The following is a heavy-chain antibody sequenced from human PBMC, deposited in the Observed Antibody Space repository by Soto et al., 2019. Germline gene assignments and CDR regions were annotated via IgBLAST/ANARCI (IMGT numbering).Heavy chain of an antibody. CDR2: TRNKANSYTT. J-gene: IGHJ2*01. CDR1: GFTFSDHY. Sequence: EVQLVESGGGLVQPGGSLRLSCAASGFTFSDHYMDWVRQAPGKGLEWVGRTRNKANSYTTEYAASVKGRFTISRDDSKNSLYLQRNSLKTEDTAVYYCARGAPYFDLWGRGTLVTVSS. CDR3: ARGAPYFDL. V-gene: IGHV3-72*01.